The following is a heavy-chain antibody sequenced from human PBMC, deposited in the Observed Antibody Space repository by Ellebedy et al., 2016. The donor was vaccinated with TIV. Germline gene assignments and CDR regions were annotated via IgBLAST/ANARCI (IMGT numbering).Heavy chain of an antibody. CDR2: IGRGGDT. Sequence: GGSLRLXXAASGSTFSTYDMHWVRQATGKGLEWVSAIGRGGDTYYSDSVKGRFTISRENAKNSLYLQMNSLGAGDTAVYYCVREISDSVGGWSFDLWGRGTLVTVSS. J-gene: IGHJ2*01. V-gene: IGHV3-13*01. CDR1: GSTFSTYD. CDR3: VREISDSVGGWSFDL. D-gene: IGHD3-16*01.